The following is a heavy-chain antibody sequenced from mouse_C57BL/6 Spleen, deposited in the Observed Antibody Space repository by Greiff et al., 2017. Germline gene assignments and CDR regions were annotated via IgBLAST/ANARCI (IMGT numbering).Heavy chain of an antibody. D-gene: IGHD1-1*01. CDR2: IDPSDSYT. CDR3: ARVYYYGSAMDY. CDR1: GYTFTSYW. V-gene: IGHV1-69*01. Sequence: VQLQQPGAELVMPGASVKLSCKASGYTFTSYWMHWVKQRPGQGLEWIGEIDPSDSYTNYNQKFKGKSTLTVDKSSSTAYMQLSSLTSEDCAVYYCARVYYYGSAMDYWGQGTSVTVSS. J-gene: IGHJ4*01.